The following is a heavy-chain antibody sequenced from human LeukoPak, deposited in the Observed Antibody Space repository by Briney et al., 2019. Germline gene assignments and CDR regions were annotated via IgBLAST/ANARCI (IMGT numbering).Heavy chain of an antibody. J-gene: IGHJ4*02. D-gene: IGHD6-6*01. Sequence: GGSLRLSCAASGFTFSSYGMHWVRQAPGQGLEWMGIINPSGGSTSYAQKFQGRVTMTRDMSTSTVYMELSSLRSEDTAVYYCARDLSGSSSSPFYYFDYWGQGTLVTVSS. CDR1: GFTFSSYG. V-gene: IGHV1-46*01. CDR2: INPSGGST. CDR3: ARDLSGSSSSPFYYFDY.